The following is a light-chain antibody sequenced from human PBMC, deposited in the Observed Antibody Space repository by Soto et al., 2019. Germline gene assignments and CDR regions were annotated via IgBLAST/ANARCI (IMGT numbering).Light chain of an antibody. CDR2: WAS. V-gene: IGKV4-1*01. J-gene: IGKJ1*01. Sequence: DIVMTQSPDSLAVSLGERATINCKSSQTVLYSSDNKNYLAWYQQKPGQPPNLLIYWASTRKSGVPDRFSGGGSETDFTLTISSLQAEDVAVYYCQQYYSPPWTFGQGTKVEIK. CDR3: QQYYSPPWT. CDR1: QTVLYSSDNKNY.